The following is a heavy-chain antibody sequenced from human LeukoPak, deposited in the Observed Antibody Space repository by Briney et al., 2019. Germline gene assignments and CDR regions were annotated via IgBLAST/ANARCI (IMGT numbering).Heavy chain of an antibody. Sequence: SETLSLTCTVSGGSISSGSYYWSWIRQPAGKELEWIGRIYTSGSTTYNSSLKSRVTISLDTSKNHFSLRLSSVTAADTAVYYCARDREVGATGYYFDYWGQGTLVTVSS. J-gene: IGHJ4*02. CDR2: IYTSGST. V-gene: IGHV4-61*02. D-gene: IGHD1-26*01. CDR3: ARDREVGATGYYFDY. CDR1: GGSISSGSYY.